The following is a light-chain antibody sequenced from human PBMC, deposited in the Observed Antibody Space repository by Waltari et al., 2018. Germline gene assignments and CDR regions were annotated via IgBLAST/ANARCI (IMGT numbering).Light chain of an antibody. Sequence: EIVLTQSPATLSLSPGERATLSCRASRSVSSYLAWYQQKPGQAPRLLIYDASNRATGIPARFSGSVSGTDFTLTISSLEPEDFAVYYCQQRSNWPSITFGQGTRLEIK. V-gene: IGKV3-11*01. CDR1: RSVSSY. CDR2: DAS. CDR3: QQRSNWPSIT. J-gene: IGKJ5*01.